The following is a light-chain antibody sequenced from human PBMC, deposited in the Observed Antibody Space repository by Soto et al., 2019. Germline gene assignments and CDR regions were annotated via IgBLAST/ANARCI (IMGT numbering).Light chain of an antibody. CDR1: SGSIASNY. CDR2: EDN. Sequence: NFMLTQPHSVSESPGKTVIISCTRSSGSIASNYVQWYQQRPGSSPTTVIYEDNQRPSGVPDRFSGSIDSSSNSASLTISGLETVDEADSFCQSYDATNQVFGGGTKLTVL. J-gene: IGLJ3*02. CDR3: QSYDATNQV. V-gene: IGLV6-57*01.